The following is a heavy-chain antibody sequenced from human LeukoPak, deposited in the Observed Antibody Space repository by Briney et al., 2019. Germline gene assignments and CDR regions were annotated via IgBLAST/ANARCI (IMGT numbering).Heavy chain of an antibody. CDR3: ARGSGWYFDNRPILFYGMDV. J-gene: IGHJ6*02. D-gene: IGHD6-19*01. CDR1: GGSISSYY. Sequence: SDTLSLTCTVSGGSISSYYWSWIRQPPGKGLEWIGYISYSGSTNYNPSLKSRVTISVDTSKNQFSLKLSSVTAADTAVYYCARGSGWYFDNRPILFYGMDVWGQGTTVTVSS. V-gene: IGHV4-59*08. CDR2: ISYSGST.